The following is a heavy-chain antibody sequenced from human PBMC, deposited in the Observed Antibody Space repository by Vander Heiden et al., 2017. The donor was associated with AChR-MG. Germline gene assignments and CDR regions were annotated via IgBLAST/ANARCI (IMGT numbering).Heavy chain of an antibody. CDR3: ASTEGYGESFDY. CDR1: GGSISSYY. CDR2: IYYSGST. Sequence: QVQLQESGPGLVKPSATLSLTCTVPGGSISSYYWSWIRQPPGKGLEWIGYIYYSGSTNYNPSLKSRVTISVDTSKNQFSLKLSSVTAADTAVYYCASTEGYGESFDYWGQGTLVTVSS. J-gene: IGHJ4*02. V-gene: IGHV4-59*01. D-gene: IGHD4-17*01.